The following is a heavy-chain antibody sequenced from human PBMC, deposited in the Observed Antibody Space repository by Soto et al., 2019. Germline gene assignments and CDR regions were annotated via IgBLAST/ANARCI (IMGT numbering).Heavy chain of an antibody. CDR1: GGSISSSSYY. CDR2: IYYSGST. CDR3: ARLGRFGESNEGY. V-gene: IGHV4-39*01. J-gene: IGHJ4*02. D-gene: IGHD3-10*01. Sequence: QLQLQESGPGLVKPSETLSLTCTVSGGSISSSSYYWGWIRQPPGKGLEWIGSIYYSGSTYYNPSLKSRVPISVDTSKNQFSLKLSSVTAADTAVYYCARLGRFGESNEGYWGQGTLVTVSS.